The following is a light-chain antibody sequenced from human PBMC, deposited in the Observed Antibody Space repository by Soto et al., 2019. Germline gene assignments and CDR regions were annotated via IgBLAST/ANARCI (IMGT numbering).Light chain of an antibody. V-gene: IGKV3-11*01. Sequence: EIVLTQSPATLSLSPGERATLSCRASQSVSSYLAWYQQKPGQAPRLLIYDTSNRATGIPARFSGSGSGTDFTLTISSLEPEEFAVYYCQQRSHWPWTFGGGTKVEIK. CDR3: QQRSHWPWT. CDR1: QSVSSY. J-gene: IGKJ4*01. CDR2: DTS.